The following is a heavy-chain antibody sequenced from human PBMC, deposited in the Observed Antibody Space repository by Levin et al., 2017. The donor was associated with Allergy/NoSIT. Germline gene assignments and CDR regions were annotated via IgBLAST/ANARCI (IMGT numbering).Heavy chain of an antibody. Sequence: AGGSLRLSCAASGFTFSNYAMHWVRQAPGKGLEWVGVISDDGSSEFYIDSVKGRFTISRDNSKNRLYLQMDSVRAEDTALYYCVREIAEEGTWGQGTLVIVSS. CDR1: GFTFSNYA. D-gene: IGHD1-1*01. J-gene: IGHJ4*02. V-gene: IGHV3-30-3*01. CDR2: ISDDGSSE. CDR3: VREIAEEGT.